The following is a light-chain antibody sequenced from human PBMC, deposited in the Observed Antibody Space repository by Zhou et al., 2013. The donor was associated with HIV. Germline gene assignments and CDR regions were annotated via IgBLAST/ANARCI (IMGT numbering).Light chain of an antibody. CDR1: QSVNNY. Sequence: DIQMTQSPSSLSASVGDTVTITCRASQSVNNYLHWYQQKPGKAPKLLIYAASTLQYGVPSRFSGSGSGTDFTLTISSLQPEDFATYYCHHFDSFPWTFGQGTKVEIK. CDR2: AAS. J-gene: IGKJ1*01. CDR3: HHFDSFPWT. V-gene: IGKV1-39*01.